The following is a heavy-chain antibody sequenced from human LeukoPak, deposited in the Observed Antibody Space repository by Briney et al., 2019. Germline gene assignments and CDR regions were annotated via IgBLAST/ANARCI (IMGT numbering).Heavy chain of an antibody. CDR1: GGSFSGYY. CDR3: ARDRKSQNDYYYYMDV. D-gene: IGHD1-14*01. CDR2: INHSGST. V-gene: IGHV4-34*01. Sequence: PSETLSLTCAVYGGSFSGYYWSWIRQPPGKGLEWIGEINHSGSTNYNPSLKSRVTISVDTSKNQFSLKLSSVTAADTAVYYCARDRKSQNDYYYYMDVWGKGTTVTVSS. J-gene: IGHJ6*03.